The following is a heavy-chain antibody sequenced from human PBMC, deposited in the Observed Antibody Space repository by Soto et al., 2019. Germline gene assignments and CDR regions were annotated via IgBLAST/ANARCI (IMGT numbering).Heavy chain of an antibody. Sequence: GGSLRLSCSVSGFTFSKHAMHWVRQAPGKGLEYVSGITSDGDSTWHADSVKDRFTISRDNSKNTLFLQMSSLRVEDTAIYFCVKGNQLLRCYFEFWGPGTLVTVSS. CDR3: VKGNQLLRCYFEF. CDR1: GFTFSKHA. J-gene: IGHJ4*01. V-gene: IGHV3-64D*06. CDR2: ITSDGDST. D-gene: IGHD2-15*01.